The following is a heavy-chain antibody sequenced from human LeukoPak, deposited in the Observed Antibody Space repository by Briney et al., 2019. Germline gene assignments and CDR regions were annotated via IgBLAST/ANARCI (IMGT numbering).Heavy chain of an antibody. CDR1: GYTFTGHY. CDR2: INPNSGGT. J-gene: IGHJ4*02. D-gene: IGHD4-17*01. V-gene: IGHV1-2*02. Sequence: ASVKVSCKASGYTFTGHYMHWVRQAPGQGLEWMGWINPNSGGTKYVQKFQGRVTMTRDTSISTAYMELSRLRSDDTAVYYCARGSEVTTFDFWGQGTLVTVSS. CDR3: ARGSEVTTFDF.